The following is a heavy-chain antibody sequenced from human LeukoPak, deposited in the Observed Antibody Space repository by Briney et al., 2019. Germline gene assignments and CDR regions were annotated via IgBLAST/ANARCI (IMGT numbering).Heavy chain of an antibody. CDR1: GFTFSSYW. CDR2: IKQDGSEK. D-gene: IGHD6-13*01. J-gene: IGHJ4*02. CDR3: ARDKAAGTFDY. Sequence: PGGSLRLSCAAPGFTFSSYWMSWVRQAPGKGLEWVANIKQDGSEKYYVDSVKGRFTISRDNAKNSLYLQMNSLRAEDTAVYYCARDKAAGTFDYWGQGTLVTVSS. V-gene: IGHV3-7*01.